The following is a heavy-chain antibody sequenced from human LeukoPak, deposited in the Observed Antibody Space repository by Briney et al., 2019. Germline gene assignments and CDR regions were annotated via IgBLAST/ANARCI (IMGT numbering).Heavy chain of an antibody. CDR3: ARVLFQMAGTLVIGYDAFDI. CDR1: GFTFSSYE. CDR2: ISSSGSTI. V-gene: IGHV3-48*03. D-gene: IGHD6-19*01. J-gene: IGHJ3*02. Sequence: GGSLRLSCAASGFTFSSYEMHWVRQAPGKGLEWVSYISSSGSTIYYADSVKGRFTISRDNAKNSLYLQMNSLRAEDTAVYYCARVLFQMAGTLVIGYDAFDIWGQGTMVTVSS.